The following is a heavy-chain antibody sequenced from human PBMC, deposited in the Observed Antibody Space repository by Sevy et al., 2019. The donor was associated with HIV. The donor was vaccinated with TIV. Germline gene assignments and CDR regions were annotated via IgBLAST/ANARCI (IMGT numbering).Heavy chain of an antibody. Sequence: ASVKVFCKASGYTFTDYYMYWVRQAPGQGLEWMGWINPNSGGTNYAQKFQGRVTMTRDTSISTAYMELSRLRSDDTAMYYCARDPSRAAEGWFDPWGQGTLVTVSS. D-gene: IGHD6-13*01. J-gene: IGHJ5*02. V-gene: IGHV1-2*02. CDR1: GYTFTDYY. CDR3: ARDPSRAAEGWFDP. CDR2: INPNSGGT.